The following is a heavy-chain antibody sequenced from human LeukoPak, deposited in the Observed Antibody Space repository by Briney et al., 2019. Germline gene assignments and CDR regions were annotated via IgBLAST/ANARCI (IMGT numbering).Heavy chain of an antibody. CDR2: IKRKSDGGTT. J-gene: IGHJ4*02. Sequence: GWSLRLSCAASGFTFSNAYMTWVRQAPGEGLEGVGRIKRKSDGGTTDFAAAVKGRFTISRDDSKDTVYLHMNSMESEDTAVYYCTTDLVLASYFDYWGQGTLVTVSS. D-gene: IGHD3-10*02. CDR1: GFTFSNAY. CDR3: TTDLVLASYFDY. V-gene: IGHV3-15*01.